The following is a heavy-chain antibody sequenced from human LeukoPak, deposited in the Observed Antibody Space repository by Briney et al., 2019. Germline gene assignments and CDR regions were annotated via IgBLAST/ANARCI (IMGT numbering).Heavy chain of an antibody. J-gene: IGHJ3*02. Sequence: NPSQTLSLTCAVSGGSISSGGYSWSWIRQPPGKGLEWIGYVYHSGSTYYNPSLKSRVTISVDRPKNQFSLKLSSVTAADTAVYYCARADYVWGSYRYTTPAFDIWGQGTMVTVSS. CDR1: GGSISSGGYS. CDR2: VYHSGST. CDR3: ARADYVWGSYRYTTPAFDI. V-gene: IGHV4-30-2*01. D-gene: IGHD3-16*02.